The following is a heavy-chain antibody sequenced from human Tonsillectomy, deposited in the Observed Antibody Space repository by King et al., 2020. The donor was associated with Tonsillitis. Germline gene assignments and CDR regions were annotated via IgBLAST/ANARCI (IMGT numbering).Heavy chain of an antibody. D-gene: IGHD2-21*01. CDR3: AGGVIHSGWVLDS. J-gene: IGHJ4*02. Sequence: VQLVESGGGLVQPGGSVRLSCAASGFTFSSSWMNWVRQAPGRGLEWVANIKQDGSDKYYVDSVKGRFTISRDNSKNSLYLQMNSLRTEDTAVYYCAGGVIHSGWVLDSWGQGTLVTVSS. CDR1: GFTFSSSW. V-gene: IGHV3-7*03. CDR2: IKQDGSDK.